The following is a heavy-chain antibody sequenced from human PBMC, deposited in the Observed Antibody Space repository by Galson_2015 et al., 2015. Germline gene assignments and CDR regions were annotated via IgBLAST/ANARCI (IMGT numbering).Heavy chain of an antibody. V-gene: IGHV3-33*01. CDR3: ARVYSKSDAFDI. Sequence: SLRLSCAASGFTFSSYGMHWVRQAPGKGLEWVAVIWYDGSNKYYADSVKGRFTISRDNSKNTLYLQMNSLRAEDTAVYYCARVYSKSDAFDIWGQGTMVTVSS. J-gene: IGHJ3*02. D-gene: IGHD4-11*01. CDR2: IWYDGSNK. CDR1: GFTFSSYG.